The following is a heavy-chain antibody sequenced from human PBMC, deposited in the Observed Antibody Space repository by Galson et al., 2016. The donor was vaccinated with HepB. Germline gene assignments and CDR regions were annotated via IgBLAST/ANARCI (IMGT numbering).Heavy chain of an antibody. D-gene: IGHD2-15*01. Sequence: QSGAEVKKPGESLKISCKASGYSFSSYSIGWVRQMPGKGLEWMGIIFPADSDTTYSPSFQGQVTISADKSINTAYLQWSSLKASDTAIYYCAGPNVVNFYYGVDVWGKGTTGTASS. J-gene: IGHJ6*04. CDR3: AGPNVVNFYYGVDV. V-gene: IGHV5-51*01. CDR2: IFPADSDT. CDR1: GYSFSSYS.